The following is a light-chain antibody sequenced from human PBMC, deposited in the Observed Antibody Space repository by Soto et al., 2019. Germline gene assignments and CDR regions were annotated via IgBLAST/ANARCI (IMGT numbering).Light chain of an antibody. CDR2: GSS. V-gene: IGKV1-17*01. CDR1: QAIRND. Sequence: DIQMTQSPSSLSASVGDRVTITCRASQAIRNDLAWYQQKPGRAPKRLIYGSSSLQSGVPSRFSGRGSGTEFTLTISSLQPEDFATYYCLQHNVFPRTFGQGTKLDMK. CDR3: LQHNVFPRT. J-gene: IGKJ1*01.